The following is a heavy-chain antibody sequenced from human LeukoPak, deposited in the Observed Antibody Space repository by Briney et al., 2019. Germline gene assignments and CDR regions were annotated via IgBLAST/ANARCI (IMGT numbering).Heavy chain of an antibody. CDR1: GYTFNLYY. CDR3: AREDLIAVSGRTFDF. D-gene: IGHD6-19*01. CDR2: INPHTGAT. V-gene: IGHV1-2*06. J-gene: IGHJ4*02. Sequence: ASVKLSCKASGYTFNLYYIHWVRQAPGQGLEWLGRINPHTGATHFAQKFQARVTMARDTSITTAYMELSGLKSDDAAVYFCAREDLIAVSGRTFDFWGQGTLVSVSS.